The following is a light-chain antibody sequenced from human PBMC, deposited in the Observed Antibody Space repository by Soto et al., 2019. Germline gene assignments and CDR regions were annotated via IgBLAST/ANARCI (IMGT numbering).Light chain of an antibody. CDR3: QTWDTGIRV. J-gene: IGLJ3*02. CDR2: LNSDGSH. V-gene: IGLV4-69*01. CDR1: SGHSTYA. Sequence: QLVLTQSPSASASLGASVSLACTLSSGHSTYAIAWHQQQPEKGPRYLMKLNSDGSHSKGDGIPDRFSGSSSGAERYLTISSLQSEDEADYYCQTWDTGIRVFGGGTKVTVL.